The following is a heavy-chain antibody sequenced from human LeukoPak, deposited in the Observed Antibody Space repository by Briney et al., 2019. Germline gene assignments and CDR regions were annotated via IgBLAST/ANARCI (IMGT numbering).Heavy chain of an antibody. CDR3: ARGDYYDSSGYSWFDP. J-gene: IGHJ5*02. D-gene: IGHD3-22*01. Sequence: TLSLTCAVSGGSISSGGYSWSWIRQTPGKGLEWIGYIYHSGSTYYNPSLKSRVTISVDRSKNQFSLKLSSVTAADTAVYYCARGDYYDSSGYSWFDPWGQGTLVTVSS. V-gene: IGHV4-30-2*01. CDR2: IYHSGST. CDR1: GGSISSGGYS.